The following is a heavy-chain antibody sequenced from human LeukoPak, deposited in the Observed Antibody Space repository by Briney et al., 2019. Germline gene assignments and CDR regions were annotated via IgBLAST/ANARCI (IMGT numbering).Heavy chain of an antibody. CDR1: GFTFSTSW. D-gene: IGHD6-19*01. CDR2: IKRDGSET. J-gene: IGHJ4*02. V-gene: IGHV3-7*01. CDR3: ARISTAVAGADY. Sequence: PGGSLRLSCGASGFTFSTSWMSLVRQAPGKGLEWVANIKRDGSETYYVDSVKGRFTISRENTKNSLYLQMDSLRAEDTAVYFCARISTAVAGADYWGQGTLVTVSS.